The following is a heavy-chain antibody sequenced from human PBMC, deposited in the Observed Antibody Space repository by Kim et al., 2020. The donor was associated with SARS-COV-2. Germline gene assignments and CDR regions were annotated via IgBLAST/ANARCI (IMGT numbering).Heavy chain of an antibody. CDR3: TRGPF. V-gene: IGHV3-74*01. CDR2: ETPT. Sequence: ETPTLYADSVKGRFTISRDNARSTLYLQVTSLRVEDTAVYYCTRGPFWGQGTLVTVSS. J-gene: IGHJ4*02.